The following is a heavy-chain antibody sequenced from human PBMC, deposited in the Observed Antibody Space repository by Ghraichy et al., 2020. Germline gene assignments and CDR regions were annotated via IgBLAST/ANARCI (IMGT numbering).Heavy chain of an antibody. D-gene: IGHD7-27*01. V-gene: IGHV3-23*01. CDR3: AKTGASSGWNYFYS. J-gene: IGHJ4*02. Sequence: GGSLRLSCAASGFSFSNYAMNWVRLVPGKGLEWVSVIGGSGTGSYYADSVRGRFTNSRDNSKNTVFLQMNSLRADDTAIYYCAKTGASSGWNYFYSWGQGTLVSVSS. CDR1: GFSFSNYA. CDR2: IGGSGTGS.